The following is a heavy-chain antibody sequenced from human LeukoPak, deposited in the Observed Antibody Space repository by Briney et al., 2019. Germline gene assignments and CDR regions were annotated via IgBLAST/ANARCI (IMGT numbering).Heavy chain of an antibody. CDR2: FNGSDGST. J-gene: IGHJ4*02. CDR3: AKDRYYDSSGLFDY. Sequence: GSLRLSCAASGFTFSSYAMSWVRQAPGKGLEWVSSFNGSDGSTYYADSVKGRFTISRDTSKNTLYLQMNSLRAEDTAVYYCAKDRYYDSSGLFDYWGQGTLVTVSS. D-gene: IGHD3-22*01. CDR1: GFTFSSYA. V-gene: IGHV3-23*01.